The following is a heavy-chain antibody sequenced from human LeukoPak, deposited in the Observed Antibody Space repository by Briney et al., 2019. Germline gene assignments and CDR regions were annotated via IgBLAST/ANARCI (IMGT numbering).Heavy chain of an antibody. CDR3: ARDAYSYDSSGYYLFDY. J-gene: IGHJ4*02. D-gene: IGHD3-22*01. CDR1: GGSISSYY. Sequence: SETLPLTCTVSGGSISSYYWSWIRQPAGKGLEWIGRIYTSGSTNYNPSLKSRVTMSVDTSKNQFSLKLSSVTAAGTAVYYCARDAYSYDSSGYYLFDYWGQGTLVTVSS. V-gene: IGHV4-4*07. CDR2: IYTSGST.